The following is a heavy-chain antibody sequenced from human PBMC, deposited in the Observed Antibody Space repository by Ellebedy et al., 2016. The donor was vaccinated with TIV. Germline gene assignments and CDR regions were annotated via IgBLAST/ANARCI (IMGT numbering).Heavy chain of an antibody. CDR1: GGSISSYY. CDR3: ARLYGSGSYYNGPDY. V-gene: IGHV4-59*08. Sequence: SETLSLTCTVSGGSISSYYWSWIRQPPGKGLEWIGYIYYSGSTNYNPSLKSRVTISVDTSKNQFSLKLSSVTAADTAVYYCARLYGSGSYYNGPDYWGQGTLVTVSS. J-gene: IGHJ4*02. CDR2: IYYSGST. D-gene: IGHD3-10*01.